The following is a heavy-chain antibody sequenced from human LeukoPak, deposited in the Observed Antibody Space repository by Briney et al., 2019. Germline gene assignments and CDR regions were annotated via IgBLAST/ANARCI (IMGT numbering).Heavy chain of an antibody. CDR1: GFTVSSYY. D-gene: IGHD3-10*02. Sequence: GESLRLSCSASGFTVSSYYMSWVRQAPGKGLEWVSVIYSGGSTYYADSVKGRFTISRDTSKNTVNLQMNSLRAGDTAVYYCARDHVVPSDGMDVWGQGTTVTVSS. V-gene: IGHV3-66*01. CDR2: IYSGGST. J-gene: IGHJ6*02. CDR3: ARDHVVPSDGMDV.